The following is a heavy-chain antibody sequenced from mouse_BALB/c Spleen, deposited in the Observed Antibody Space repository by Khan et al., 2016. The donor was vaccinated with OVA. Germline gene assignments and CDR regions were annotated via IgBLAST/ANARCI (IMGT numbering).Heavy chain of an antibody. J-gene: IGHJ3*01. CDR3: VRDGAYHRNDGWFAY. V-gene: IGHV1-4*01. CDR1: GYTFTSYT. CDR2: INPSNGYT. Sequence: QVQLQQSGAELARPGASVKMSCKASGYTFTSYTIHWIKLRPGQGLEWIGYINPSNGYTNYNQKFKDKATLTADKSSTTAYMQLNSLTSDDSAVYNCVRDGAYHRNDGWFAYWGQGTLVTVSA. D-gene: IGHD2-14*01.